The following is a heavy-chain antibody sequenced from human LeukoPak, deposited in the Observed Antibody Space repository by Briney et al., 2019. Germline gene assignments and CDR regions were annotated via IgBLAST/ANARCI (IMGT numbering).Heavy chain of an antibody. D-gene: IGHD5-18*01. CDR1: AYTYTGYY. CDR3: AINTAMDHYYYYMDV. Sequence: ASVKVSCKASAYTYTGYYMHWVRQAPGQGLEWMGWINPNSGGTNYAQKFLGRVTMTRDTSITTAYMELSRLRSDDTAVYYCAINTAMDHYYYYMDVWGKGTTVTVSS. V-gene: IGHV1-2*02. CDR2: INPNSGGT. J-gene: IGHJ6*03.